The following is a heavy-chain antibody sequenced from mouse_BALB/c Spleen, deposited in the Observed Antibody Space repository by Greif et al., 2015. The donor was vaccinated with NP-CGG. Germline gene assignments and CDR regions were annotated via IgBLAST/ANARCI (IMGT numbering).Heavy chain of an antibody. CDR2: INPSTGYT. CDR3: ASYYYGSSYAMDY. V-gene: IGHV1-7*01. CDR1: GYTFTSYW. D-gene: IGHD1-1*01. J-gene: IGHJ4*01. Sequence: VKLLESGAELAKPGASVKMSCKASGYTFTSYWMHWVKQRPGQGLEWIGYINPSTGYTEYNQKFKDKATLTADKSSSPAYMQLSSLTSEDSAVYYCASYYYGSSYAMDYWGQGTSVTVSS.